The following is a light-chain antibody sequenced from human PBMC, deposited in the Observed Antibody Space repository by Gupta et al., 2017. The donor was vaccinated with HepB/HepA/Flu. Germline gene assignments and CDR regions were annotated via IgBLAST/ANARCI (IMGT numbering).Light chain of an antibody. V-gene: IGLV1-51*01. CDR1: SSNIGNNY. CDR3: GTWDSSLSAVV. Sequence: QSVFTQPPSVSAAPGNKVTIPCSGSSSNIGNNYVSWYQQLPGTAPKLLIYDNNKRPSGIPDRFSGSKSGTSATLGITGLQTGDEADYYCGTWDSSLSAVVFGGGTKLTVL. J-gene: IGLJ2*01. CDR2: DNN.